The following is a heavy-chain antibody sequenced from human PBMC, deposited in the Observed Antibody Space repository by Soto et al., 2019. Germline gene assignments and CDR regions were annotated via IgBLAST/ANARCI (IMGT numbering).Heavy chain of an antibody. CDR1: GFTFSDYY. D-gene: IGHD1-1*01. J-gene: IGHJ4*02. V-gene: IGHV3-11*06. CDR2: SSNSGTFS. Sequence: GGSLRLSCEGSGFTFSDYYISWIRQAPGKGLEWISYSSNSGTFSRYADSVKGRFSISRDNTKNLLYLQMNSLRAEDTAVYYCARSGDNYNSLDYWGQGTQVTVYS. CDR3: ARSGDNYNSLDY.